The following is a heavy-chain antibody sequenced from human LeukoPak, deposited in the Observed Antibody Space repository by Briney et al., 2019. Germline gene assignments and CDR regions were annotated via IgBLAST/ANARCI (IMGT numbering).Heavy chain of an antibody. Sequence: ASVKVSCKASGYTFTDYNVHWVRQAPGQGLEWMGWINPPSGGTLYPQKFQGRVALTTDTFISTAYMYLSRLTSDDTAIYYCVRDVHNYNDDYWGQGTLVSVSS. J-gene: IGHJ4*02. V-gene: IGHV1-2*02. CDR1: GYTFTDYN. CDR2: INPPSGGT. D-gene: IGHD1-1*01. CDR3: VRDVHNYNDDY.